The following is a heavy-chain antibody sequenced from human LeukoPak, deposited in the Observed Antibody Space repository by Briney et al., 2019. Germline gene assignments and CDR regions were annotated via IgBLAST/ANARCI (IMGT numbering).Heavy chain of an antibody. CDR1: GFTFSSYS. CDR3: ARDQTTYSSSPMAFDI. V-gene: IGHV3-21*01. Sequence: GGSLRLSCAASGFTFSSYSMNWVRQAPGKGLEWVSSISSSSSYIYYADSVKGRFTISRDNAKNSLYLQMNSLRAEDTAMFYCARDQTTYSSSPMAFDIWGQGTMVTVSS. J-gene: IGHJ3*02. D-gene: IGHD6-13*01. CDR2: ISSSSSYI.